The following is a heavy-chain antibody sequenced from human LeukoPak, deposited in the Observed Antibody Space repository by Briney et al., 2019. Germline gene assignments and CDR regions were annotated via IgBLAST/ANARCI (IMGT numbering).Heavy chain of an antibody. CDR3: ARVSIAAAGTISGYYYYMDV. CDR2: INPNSGGT. Sequence: GASVKVSCKASGYTFTGYYTHWVRQAPGQGLEWMGRINPNSGGTNYAQKFQGRVTMTRDTSISTAYMELSRLRSDDTAVYYCARVSIAAAGTISGYYYYMDVWGKGTTVTVSS. V-gene: IGHV1-2*06. D-gene: IGHD6-13*01. J-gene: IGHJ6*03. CDR1: GYTFTGYY.